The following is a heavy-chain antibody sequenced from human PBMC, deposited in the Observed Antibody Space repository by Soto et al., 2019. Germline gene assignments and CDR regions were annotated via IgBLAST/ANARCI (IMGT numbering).Heavy chain of an antibody. CDR1: GYTFTSYY. Sequence: ASVKVSCKASGYTFTSYYMHWVRQAPGQGLEWMGIINPSGGSTSYAQKFQGRVTMTRDTSTSTVYMELSSLRSEDTAVYYCARDPVYDILTGLHDAFDIWGQGTTVTVSS. D-gene: IGHD3-9*01. CDR3: ARDPVYDILTGLHDAFDI. J-gene: IGHJ3*02. CDR2: INPSGGST. V-gene: IGHV1-46*03.